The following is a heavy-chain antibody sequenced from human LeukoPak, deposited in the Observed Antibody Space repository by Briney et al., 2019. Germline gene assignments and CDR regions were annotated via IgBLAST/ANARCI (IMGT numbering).Heavy chain of an antibody. V-gene: IGHV1-2*02. CDR1: GYTFTGYY. Sequence: ASVKVSCKASGYTFTGYYMHWVRQAPGQGLEWMGWINPNSGGTNYAQKFQGRVTMTRDTSISTAYMELSRLRSDDTAVYYCARAEGIYYDSSGYYWFDPWGQGTLVTVSS. CDR3: ARAEGIYYDSSGYYWFDP. CDR2: INPNSGGT. D-gene: IGHD3-22*01. J-gene: IGHJ5*02.